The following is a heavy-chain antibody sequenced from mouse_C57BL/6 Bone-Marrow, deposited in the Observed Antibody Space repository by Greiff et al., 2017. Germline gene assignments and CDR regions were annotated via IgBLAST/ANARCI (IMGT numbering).Heavy chain of an antibody. J-gene: IGHJ2*01. V-gene: IGHV1-5*01. D-gene: IGHD2-4*01. Sequence: EVKLMESGTVLARPGASVKMSCKTSGYTFTSYWMHWVKQRPGQGLEWIGDIYPGNSDTSYNQKFKGKATLTAVKSASTAYMELSSLTYEDSAVYYCTRRIIYYDYDGDYWGQGTTLTVSS. CDR1: GYTFTSYW. CDR3: TRRIIYYDYDGDY. CDR2: IYPGNSDT.